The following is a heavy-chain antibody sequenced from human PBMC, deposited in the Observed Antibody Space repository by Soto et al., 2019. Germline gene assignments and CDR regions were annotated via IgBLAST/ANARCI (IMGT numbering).Heavy chain of an antibody. CDR3: ARMVIVVVPANEYYMDV. V-gene: IGHV1-18*01. CDR1: GYTFTSYG. J-gene: IGHJ6*03. D-gene: IGHD2-2*01. CDR2: ISAYNGNT. Sequence: ASVKVSCKASGYTFTSYGISWVRQAPGQGLEWMGWISAYNGNTNYAQKLQGRVTMTTDTSTSTAYMELRSLRSDDTAVYYCARMVIVVVPANEYYMDVWGKGTTVTVSS.